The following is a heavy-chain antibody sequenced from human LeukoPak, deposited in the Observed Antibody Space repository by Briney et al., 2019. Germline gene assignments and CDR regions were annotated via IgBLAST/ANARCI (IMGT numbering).Heavy chain of an antibody. D-gene: IGHD3-10*01. V-gene: IGHV1-3*03. J-gene: IGHJ4*02. CDR1: GYTFTGYY. CDR2: INAGNGNT. CDR3: AREGSYYGSGSRGYYFDY. Sequence: ASVKVSCKASGYTFTGYYMHWVRQAPGQGLEWMGWINAGNGNTKYSQEFQGRVTITRDTSASTAYMELSSLRSEDMAVYYCAREGSYYGSGSRGYYFDYWGQGTLVTVSS.